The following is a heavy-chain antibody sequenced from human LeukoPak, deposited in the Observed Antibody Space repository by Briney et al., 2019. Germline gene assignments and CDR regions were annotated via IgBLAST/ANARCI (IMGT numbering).Heavy chain of an antibody. V-gene: IGHV4-4*07. CDR2: IYTSGST. CDR1: GGSSSIYY. D-gene: IGHD4-17*01. CDR3: ARWTTVTRAFDY. J-gene: IGHJ4*02. Sequence: SETLSPTCTVSGGSSSIYYWNWIRQPAGKGLEWIGRIYTSGSTSYNPSVKSRVTMSVDTSKNQFSLNLISVTAADTAVYYCARWTTVTRAFDYWGQGTLVTVSS.